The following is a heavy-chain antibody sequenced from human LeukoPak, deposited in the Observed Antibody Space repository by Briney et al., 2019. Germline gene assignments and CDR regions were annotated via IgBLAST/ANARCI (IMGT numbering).Heavy chain of an antibody. D-gene: IGHD3-9*01. V-gene: IGHV4-34*01. CDR2: INHSGST. Sequence: NASETLSLTCAVYGGSFSGYYWSWPRQPPGKGLEWIGEINHSGSTNYNPSRKSRVTISVDTSKKQFSLKLSSVTAADTAVYYCARGRISYDILTGYLGFKGFDPWGQGTLVTVSS. CDR1: GGSFSGYY. CDR3: ARGRISYDILTGYLGFKGFDP. J-gene: IGHJ5*02.